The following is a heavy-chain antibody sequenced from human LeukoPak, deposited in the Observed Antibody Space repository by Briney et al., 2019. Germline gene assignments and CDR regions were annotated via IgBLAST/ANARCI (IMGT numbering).Heavy chain of an antibody. Sequence: GGSLRLSCAASGFTFSSYWMSWVRQAPGKGLEWVANIKQVGSEKYYVDSVKGRFTISRDNAKNSLYLQMNSLRAEDTALYYWARDLTGIDYWGQGTLVTVSS. D-gene: IGHD4/OR15-4a*01. CDR2: IKQVGSEK. CDR1: GFTFSSYW. V-gene: IGHV3-7*04. CDR3: ARDLTGIDY. J-gene: IGHJ4*02.